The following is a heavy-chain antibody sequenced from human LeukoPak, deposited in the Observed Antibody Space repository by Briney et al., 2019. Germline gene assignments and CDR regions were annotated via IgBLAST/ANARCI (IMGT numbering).Heavy chain of an antibody. CDR3: ARDYSGYEPYYFDY. D-gene: IGHD5-12*01. CDR2: ISSSSSYI. Sequence: GGSLRLSCAASGFTFSSYSMNWVRQAPGKGLEWVSSISSSSSYIYYADSVKRRFTISRDNAKNSLYLQMDSLRAEDTAVYYCARDYSGYEPYYFDYWGQGTLVTVSS. CDR1: GFTFSSYS. V-gene: IGHV3-21*01. J-gene: IGHJ4*02.